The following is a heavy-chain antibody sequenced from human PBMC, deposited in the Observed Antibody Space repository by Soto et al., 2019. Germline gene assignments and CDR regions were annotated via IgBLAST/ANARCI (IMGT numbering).Heavy chain of an antibody. D-gene: IGHD5-18*01. Sequence: QVQLVQSGAEVKKPGSSVKVSCKASGGTFSSYAISWVRQAHGQGIEWMGGIIPIFGTANYAPKFQGRVTITADKSTSTACMELSSMRSEDTYVYYCARASISRDGYNYNYYYGIELWGQGTTVTVSS. CDR1: GGTFSSYA. V-gene: IGHV1-69*06. CDR3: ARASISRDGYNYNYYYGIEL. J-gene: IGHJ6*02. CDR2: IIPIFGTA.